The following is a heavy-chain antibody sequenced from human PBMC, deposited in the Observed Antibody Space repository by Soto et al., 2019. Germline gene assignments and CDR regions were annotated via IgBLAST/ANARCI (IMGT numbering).Heavy chain of an antibody. CDR3: ARDRTMDDFWSGYYPYYYYYMDV. Sequence: GGSLRLSCAASGFTFSDYYMSWIRQAPGKGLEWVSYISSSGSTIYYADSVKGRFTISRDNAKNSLYLQMNSLRAEDTAVYYCARDRTMDDFWSGYYPYYYYYMDVWGKGTTVTVSS. CDR2: ISSSGSTI. CDR1: GFTFSDYY. J-gene: IGHJ6*03. D-gene: IGHD3-3*01. V-gene: IGHV3-11*01.